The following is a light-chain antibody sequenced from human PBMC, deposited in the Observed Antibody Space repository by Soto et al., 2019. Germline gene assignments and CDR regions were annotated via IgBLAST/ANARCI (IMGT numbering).Light chain of an antibody. J-gene: IGKJ4*01. CDR2: DAS. Sequence: EIVLTQSPATLSLSPGERATLSCRASQSVSIYLAWYQQKPGQAPRLLIYDASNRATGIPARFSGSGSGTEFTLTISSLETEDFAVYYCQQRSKGLSFGGGTKVDI. V-gene: IGKV3-11*01. CDR1: QSVSIY. CDR3: QQRSKGLS.